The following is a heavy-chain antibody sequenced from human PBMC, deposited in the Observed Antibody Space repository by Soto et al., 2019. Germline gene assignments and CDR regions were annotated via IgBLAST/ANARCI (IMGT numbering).Heavy chain of an antibody. D-gene: IGHD3-10*01. CDR3: AQSDYRGSGGQNTQGWYRMVV. V-gene: IGHV1-18*04. CDR1: GYEFTTSG. CDR2: ISAYNGDT. Sequence: XSVKVSCKVSGYEFTTSGISWVRQAPGQGLEWMGWISAYNGDTNYVESFQDRVTLTTDTSTSTDYMEMRSLRPDDAAVYYCAQSDYRGSGGQNTQGWYRMVVWGQGNTVTVFS. J-gene: IGHJ6*02.